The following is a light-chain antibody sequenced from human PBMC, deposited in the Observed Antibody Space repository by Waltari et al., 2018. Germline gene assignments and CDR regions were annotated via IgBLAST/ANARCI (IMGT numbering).Light chain of an antibody. V-gene: IGKV2-28*01. CDR2: LGS. CDR1: QSLLHSNGYNY. Sequence: DIVMTQSPLSLPVTPGEPASISCRSSQSLLHSNGYNYLDWYLQKPGQSPQLLIYLGSNRAAGVPERFSGSGSGTDFTLKISRVEAEDVGVYYCMQALQTPRFGPGTKVDIK. CDR3: MQALQTPR. J-gene: IGKJ3*01.